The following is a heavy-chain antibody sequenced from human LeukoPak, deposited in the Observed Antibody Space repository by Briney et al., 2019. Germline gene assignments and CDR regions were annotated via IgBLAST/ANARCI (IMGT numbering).Heavy chain of an antibody. CDR2: IRYDGSNK. CDR1: GFTFSSYG. J-gene: IGHJ4*02. D-gene: IGHD6-19*01. Sequence: GGSLRLSCAASGFTFSSYGMHWVRQAPGKGLEWVAFIRYDGSNKYYADSVKGRFTISRDNSKNTLYLQMNSLRAEDTAVYYCARDDWLSRAVAGRIGFDYWGQGTLVTVSS. V-gene: IGHV3-30*02. CDR3: ARDDWLSRAVAGRIGFDY.